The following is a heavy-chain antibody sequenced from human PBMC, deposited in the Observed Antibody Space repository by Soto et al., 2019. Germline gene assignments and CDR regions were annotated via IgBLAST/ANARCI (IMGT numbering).Heavy chain of an antibody. V-gene: IGHV1-18*01. J-gene: IGHJ4*02. D-gene: IGHD6-19*01. CDR2: IRPYNGHT. CDR3: ARVKTVATIVEY. CDR1: DYTLTNFG. Sequence: QVQLVQSGAEVKKPGASVKVSCKTSDYTLTNFGLTWVRQAPGQGLEWMGWIRPYNGHTDYAQNLQGRITMTTDSSTNKAYMELRSLRSDDTAVYYCARVKTVATIVEYWGQGTLVTVSS.